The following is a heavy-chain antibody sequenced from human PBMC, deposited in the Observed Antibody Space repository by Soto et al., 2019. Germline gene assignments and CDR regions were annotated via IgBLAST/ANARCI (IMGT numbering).Heavy chain of an antibody. CDR3: ASDYGGSYYFDY. CDR2: IIPIFGTA. CDR1: GGTFSSYA. J-gene: IGHJ4*02. V-gene: IGHV1-69*13. Sequence: SVKVSCKASGGTFSSYAISWVRQAPGQGLEWMGGIIPIFGTANYAQKFQGRVTITADESTSTAHMELSSLRSEDTAVYYCASDYGGSYYFDYWGQGTLVTVSS. D-gene: IGHD4-17*01.